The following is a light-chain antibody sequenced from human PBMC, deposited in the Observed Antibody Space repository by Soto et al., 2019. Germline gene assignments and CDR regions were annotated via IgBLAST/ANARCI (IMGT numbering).Light chain of an antibody. CDR1: SSDVGSYNL. V-gene: IGLV2-23*01. CDR3: CAYAGSSTFYV. CDR2: EGS. Sequence: QSVLTQPASVSGSPGQSITISCTGTSSDVGSYNLVSWYQQHPGKAPKLMIYEGSKRPPGVSNRFSGSKSGNTASLTISGLQAEDEADYYCCAYAGSSTFYVFGIGTKLTVL. J-gene: IGLJ1*01.